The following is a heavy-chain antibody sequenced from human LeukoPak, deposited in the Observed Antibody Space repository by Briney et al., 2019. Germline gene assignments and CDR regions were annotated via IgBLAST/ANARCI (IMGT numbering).Heavy chain of an antibody. Sequence: SGGCLRLFCAASGFTFDDYGMSCVRQAPGKGLEWVSGINSNGCSTGYADSVKGRFTISRDNAKNSLYLQMNSLRAADTALSDCARAVLRYYASSGIDAFDIWGQGTMVTVSS. V-gene: IGHV3-20*01. CDR3: ARAVLRYYASSGIDAFDI. CDR2: INSNGCST. CDR1: GFTFDDYG. D-gene: IGHD3-22*01. J-gene: IGHJ3*02.